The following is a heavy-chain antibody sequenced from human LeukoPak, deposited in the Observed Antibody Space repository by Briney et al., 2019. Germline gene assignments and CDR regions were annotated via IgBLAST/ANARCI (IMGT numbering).Heavy chain of an antibody. V-gene: IGHV1-69*01. CDR2: IIPIFGTA. CDR1: GGTFSSYA. D-gene: IGHD2-21*01. Sequence: SVKVSCKASGGTFSSYAISWVRQAPGQGLEWMGGIIPIFGTANYAQKFQGRVTITADESTSTAYMELSSLRSEDTAVYFCARERQDTILHSGAFDIWGQGTMVTVSS. J-gene: IGHJ3*02. CDR3: ARERQDTILHSGAFDI.